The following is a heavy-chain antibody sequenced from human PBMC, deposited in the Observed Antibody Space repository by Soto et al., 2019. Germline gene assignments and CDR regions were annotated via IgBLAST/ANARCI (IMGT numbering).Heavy chain of an antibody. V-gene: IGHV4-30-2*01. CDR2: IYHSGST. J-gene: IGHJ5*02. CDR3: ARAYYYYDSSGPKRVNWFDP. CDR1: GGSISSGGYS. Sequence: SETLSLTCAVSGGSISSGGYSWSWIRQPPGKGLEWIGYIYHSGSTYYNPSLKSRVTISVDRSKNQFSLKLSSVTAADTAVYYCARAYYYYDSSGPKRVNWFDPWGQGTLVTVSS. D-gene: IGHD3-22*01.